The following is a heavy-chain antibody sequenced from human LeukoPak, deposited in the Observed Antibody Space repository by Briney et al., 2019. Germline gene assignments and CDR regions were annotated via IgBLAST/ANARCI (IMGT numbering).Heavy chain of an antibody. CDR1: GYTFTSYG. D-gene: IGHD6-13*01. V-gene: IGHV1-18*01. J-gene: IGHJ4*02. CDR2: MSGYNGNT. Sequence: ASVKVSCKASGYTFTSYGISWVRHAPGQGLEWIVWMSGYNGNTNYAQKLQGRVTMTTDTSTSTGYMELRSLRSDDTAVYYCARDDLAAAGTSRTYWGQGTLVTVSS. CDR3: ARDDLAAAGTSRTY.